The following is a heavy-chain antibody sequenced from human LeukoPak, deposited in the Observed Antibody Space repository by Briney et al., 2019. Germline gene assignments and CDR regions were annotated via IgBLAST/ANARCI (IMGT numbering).Heavy chain of an antibody. CDR1: GLTFSSYA. Sequence: PGGSLRLSCSASGLTFSSYAMHWVRQAPGKGLEYVSAISSNGGSTYYADSVKGRFTISRDNSKNTLYLQMSSLRAEDTAVYYCVKDPTYCGGDCYSRGPFDYWGQGTLVTVSS. CDR3: VKDPTYCGGDCYSRGPFDY. CDR2: ISSNGGST. D-gene: IGHD2-21*02. V-gene: IGHV3-64D*06. J-gene: IGHJ4*02.